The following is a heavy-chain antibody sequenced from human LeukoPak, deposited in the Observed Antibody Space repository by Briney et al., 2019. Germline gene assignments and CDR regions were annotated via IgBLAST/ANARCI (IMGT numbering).Heavy chain of an antibody. CDR1: GFTFISFD. D-gene: IGHD6-25*01. J-gene: IGHJ3*02. Sequence: GGSLRHLFVASGFTFISFDMHWVRQASGKGLEWVSSIGTAGDTYYPGSVKGRFTISRENAKNSLYLQINSLTAGDTAVYYCARGGATAGYALDMWCQGAMVTVSS. CDR2: IGTAGDT. V-gene: IGHV3-13*04. CDR3: ARGGATAGYALDM.